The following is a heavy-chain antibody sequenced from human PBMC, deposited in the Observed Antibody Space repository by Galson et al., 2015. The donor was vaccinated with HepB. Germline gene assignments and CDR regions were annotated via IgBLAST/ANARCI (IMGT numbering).Heavy chain of an antibody. D-gene: IGHD2-2*01. CDR3: ASVLLVPAAMGYYGMDV. Sequence: SVKVSCKASGYTFTSYGISWVRQAPGQGLEWMGWISAYNGNTNYAQKLQGRVTMTTDTSTSTAYMELRSLRSDDTAVYYCASVLLVPAAMGYYGMDVWGQGTTVTVSS. J-gene: IGHJ6*02. CDR1: GYTFTSYG. CDR2: ISAYNGNT. V-gene: IGHV1-18*01.